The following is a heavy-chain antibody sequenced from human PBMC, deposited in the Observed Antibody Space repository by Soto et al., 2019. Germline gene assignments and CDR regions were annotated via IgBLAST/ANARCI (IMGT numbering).Heavy chain of an antibody. V-gene: IGHV4-39*01. J-gene: IGHJ4*02. D-gene: IGHD6-19*01. Sequence: QLQLNEAGTGLVKPSETLSLTCGVSGVSISSVRSCWVWIRKPPGKGLQWIGTISSTGETWHRPSVQSLHSMAADTSQTEVSVRLSAVTASYTAVYYCARHTEHYVSSGYGLENWGQGIPVTVAS. CDR3: ARHTEHYVSSGYGLEN. CDR1: GVSISSVRSC. CDR2: ISSTGET.